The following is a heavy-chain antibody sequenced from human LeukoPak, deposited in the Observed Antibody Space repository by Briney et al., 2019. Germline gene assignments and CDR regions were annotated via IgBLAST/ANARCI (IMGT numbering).Heavy chain of an antibody. CDR3: AILGGRWLSEGYYYMDV. CDR2: ISWDGGST. J-gene: IGHJ6*03. V-gene: IGHV3-43D*03. Sequence: PGGSLRLSCAASGFTFDDYAMHWVRQAPGKGLEWVSLISWDGGSTYYADSVKGRFTISRDNSKNSLYLQMNSLRAEDTALYYCAILGGRWLSEGYYYMDVWGKGTTVTVSS. CDR1: GFTFDDYA. D-gene: IGHD5-24*01.